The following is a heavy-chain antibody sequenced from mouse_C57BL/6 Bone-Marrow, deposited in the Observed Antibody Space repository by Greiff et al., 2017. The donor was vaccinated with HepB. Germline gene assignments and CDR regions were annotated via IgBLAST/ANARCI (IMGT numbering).Heavy chain of an antibody. CDR2: INPNNGGN. J-gene: IGHJ2*01. D-gene: IGHD1-1*01. CDR3: ATYYYGSSYLDY. CDR1: GYTFTDYN. Sequence: EVQGVESGPELVKPGASVKMSCKASGYTFTDYNMHWVKQSHGKSLEWIGYINPNNGGNSYNQKFKGKATLTVNKSSSTAYMELRSLTSEDSAVYYCATYYYGSSYLDYWGQGTTLTVSS. V-gene: IGHV1-22*01.